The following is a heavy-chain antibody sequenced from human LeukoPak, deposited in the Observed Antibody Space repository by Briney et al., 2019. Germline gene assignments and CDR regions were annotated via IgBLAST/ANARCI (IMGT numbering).Heavy chain of an antibody. CDR2: ISGSGGST. CDR1: GFTFSSYA. V-gene: IGHV3-23*01. CDR3: AKDRAGYSSSCPFDY. D-gene: IGHD6-13*01. Sequence: GGSLRLSCAASGFTFSSYAMSWVRQAPGKGLEWVSAISGSGGSTYYADSVKGRFTISRDNSKNTVYLQMNSLRAEDTAVYYCAKDRAGYSSSCPFDYWGQGTLVTVSS. J-gene: IGHJ4*02.